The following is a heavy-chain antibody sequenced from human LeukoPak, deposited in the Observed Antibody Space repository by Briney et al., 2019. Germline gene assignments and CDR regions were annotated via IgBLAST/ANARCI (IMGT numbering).Heavy chain of an antibody. CDR2: IRGSGGST. D-gene: IGHD2-8*01. J-gene: IGHJ6*02. V-gene: IGHV3-23*01. CDR3: AKAPPCTNPVLVYYGMDV. Sequence: GGSLRLSCAASGFTFNNYAMSGVRQAPGKGVEWVYTIRGSGGSTYYADSVKGRFTISRDNSKNTLYLQMNSLRAEDTAVYYCAKAPPCTNPVLVYYGMDVWGQGTTVTVSS. CDR1: GFTFNNYA.